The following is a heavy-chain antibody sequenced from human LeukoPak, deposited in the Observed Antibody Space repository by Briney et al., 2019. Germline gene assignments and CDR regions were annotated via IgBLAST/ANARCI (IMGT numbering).Heavy chain of an antibody. Sequence: GGSLRLSCAASGFTFSSYAMSWVRQAPGKGLEWVSAISGSGGSTYYADSVKGRFTISRDNSKNTLYLQMNSLRAEDTAVYYCAKDLDTIFGVVISTYYYYGMDVWGQGTTVTVSS. CDR2: ISGSGGST. V-gene: IGHV3-23*01. CDR3: AKDLDTIFGVVISTYYYYGMDV. D-gene: IGHD3-3*01. CDR1: GFTFSSYA. J-gene: IGHJ6*02.